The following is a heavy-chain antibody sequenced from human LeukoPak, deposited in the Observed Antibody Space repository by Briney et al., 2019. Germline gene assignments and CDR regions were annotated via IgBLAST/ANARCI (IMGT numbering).Heavy chain of an antibody. Sequence: GAPVTVSLKPSVYTFIHYYLHWVRQAPGQGREGMGWINPNTGATIYAENFQGTVTMTRDTSIDTAYMEMRSLRSDDTAVYYCARDRVGSVWPRPWYFEFWGQGTLITVSS. J-gene: IGHJ4*02. V-gene: IGHV1-2*02. CDR1: VYTFIHYY. CDR2: INPNTGAT. D-gene: IGHD6-19*01. CDR3: ARDRVGSVWPRPWYFEF.